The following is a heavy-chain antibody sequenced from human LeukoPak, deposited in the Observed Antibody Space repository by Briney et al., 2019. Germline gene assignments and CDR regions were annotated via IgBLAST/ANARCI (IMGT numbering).Heavy chain of an antibody. Sequence: SETLSLTCTVSGYSINSGYYWGWIRQPPGKGLEWIGSIYHSGSTYYNPSLQSRVTISVDLSKNHFSLKLSSVTAADTAVYYCARYYGDDLAGPDAFDYWGQGTLVTVSS. D-gene: IGHD4-17*01. CDR2: IYHSGST. V-gene: IGHV4-38-2*02. J-gene: IGHJ4*02. CDR3: ARYYGDDLAGPDAFDY. CDR1: GYSINSGYY.